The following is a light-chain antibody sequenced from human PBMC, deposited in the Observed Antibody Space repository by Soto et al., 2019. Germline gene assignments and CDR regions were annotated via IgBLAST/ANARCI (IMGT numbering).Light chain of an antibody. Sequence: QSALTQPASVSGSPGQSITISCTGTSTDVGGYDYVSWYQQHPGKVPKLLIYDVSSRPSGVSNLFSGSKSGNTASLTISGLQAEDEADYYCSSYTSGRLVIFGGGTKLTVL. CDR3: SSYTSGRLVI. CDR2: DVS. V-gene: IGLV2-14*01. CDR1: STDVGGYDY. J-gene: IGLJ2*01.